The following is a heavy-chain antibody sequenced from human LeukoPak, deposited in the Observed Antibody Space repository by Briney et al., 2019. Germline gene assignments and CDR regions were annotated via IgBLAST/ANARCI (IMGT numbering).Heavy chain of an antibody. V-gene: IGHV1-69*02. J-gene: IGHJ4*02. CDR1: RGTFSSYT. Sequence: SVKVSCKASRGTFSSYTISWVRQAPGQGLEWMGRIIPILGIANYAQKFQGRVTITADKSTSTAYMELSSLRSEDTAVYYCARSDGVARSGYYHPYYFDYWGQGTLVTVSS. D-gene: IGHD3-3*01. CDR3: ARSDGVARSGYYHPYYFDY. CDR2: IIPILGIA.